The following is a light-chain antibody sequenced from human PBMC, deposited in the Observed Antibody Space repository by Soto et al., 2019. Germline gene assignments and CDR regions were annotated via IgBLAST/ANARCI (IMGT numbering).Light chain of an antibody. Sequence: DIQMTKSPSTQSASVGDRVTITGRASQSISSWLAWYQQRPGKAPKLLIYKASSLESGVPSRFSGSGSGTEFTLTISSLQPDDFATYYCQQYNSLWTFGQGTKVDIK. V-gene: IGKV1-5*03. CDR1: QSISSW. CDR3: QQYNSLWT. CDR2: KAS. J-gene: IGKJ1*01.